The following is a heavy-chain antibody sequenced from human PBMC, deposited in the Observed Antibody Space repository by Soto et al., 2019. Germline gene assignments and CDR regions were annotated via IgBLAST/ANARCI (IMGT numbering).Heavy chain of an antibody. CDR1: GGSISSGGYY. CDR2: IYYSGST. Sequence: SETLSLTCTVSGGSISSGGYYWSWIRQHPGKGLEWIGYIYYSGSTYYNPSLKSRVTISVDTSKNQFSLKLSSVTAADTAVYYCARSVVVVAATFDYWGQGTLVTVSS. J-gene: IGHJ4*02. V-gene: IGHV4-31*03. CDR3: ARSVVVVAATFDY. D-gene: IGHD2-15*01.